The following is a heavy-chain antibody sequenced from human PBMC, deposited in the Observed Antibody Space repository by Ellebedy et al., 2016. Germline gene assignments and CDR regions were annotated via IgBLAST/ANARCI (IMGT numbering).Heavy chain of an antibody. J-gene: IGHJ3*02. CDR2: VNGGGGVT. CDR3: VKESSLSGSYYGRAGGAFDI. V-gene: IGHV3-23*01. D-gene: IGHD1-26*01. CDR1: GFAFSGYA. Sequence: GGSLRLXXAASGFAFSGYALSWVRQAPGKGPEWVAVVNGGGGVTHYADSVRGRFTISRDNSKNTIYLQMNNLRGEDTALYYCVKESSLSGSYYGRAGGAFDIWGQGTMVTVSS.